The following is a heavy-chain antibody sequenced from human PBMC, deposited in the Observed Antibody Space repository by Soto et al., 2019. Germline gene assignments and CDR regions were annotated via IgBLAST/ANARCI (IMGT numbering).Heavy chain of an antibody. CDR3: ARAIDWELPDSGLDY. D-gene: IGHD1-26*01. CDR1: GFTVSSYA. CDR2: ISYDGSNK. V-gene: IGHV3-30-3*01. J-gene: IGHJ4*02. Sequence: XESLSLSCAASGFTVSSYAMHWVRQAPGKGLEWVAVISYDGSNKYYADSVKGRFTISRDNSKNTLYLQMNSLRAEDTAVYYCARAIDWELPDSGLDYWGQGTLVTVPS.